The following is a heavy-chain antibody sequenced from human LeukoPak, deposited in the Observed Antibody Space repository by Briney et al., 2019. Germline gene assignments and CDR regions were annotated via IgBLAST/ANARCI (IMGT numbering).Heavy chain of an antibody. J-gene: IGHJ5*02. CDR3: ARHIGCSSTSCYVRRSWFDP. D-gene: IGHD2-2*01. V-gene: IGHV4-34*01. CDR1: GFIFSDYY. CDR2: INHSGST. Sequence: GSLRLSCAASGFIFSDYYMSWIRQPPGKGLEWIGEINHSGSTDYNPSLKSRVTISVDTSKNQFSLKLSSVTAADTAVYYCARHIGCSSTSCYVRRSWFDPWGQGTLVTVSS.